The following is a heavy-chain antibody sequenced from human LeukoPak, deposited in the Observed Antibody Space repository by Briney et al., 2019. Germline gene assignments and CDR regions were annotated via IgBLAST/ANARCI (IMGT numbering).Heavy chain of an antibody. CDR2: INEDGSEK. CDR1: GFTLSSYW. V-gene: IGHV3-7*03. D-gene: IGHD3-10*01. CDR3: ARDFRTRFDAYDI. Sequence: PGGSLRLSCVASGFTLSSYWMTWVRQAPGKGLEWVANINEDGSEKYYVDSVKGRFTISRDNAKNSLFLQANSLRAEDTAVYYCARDFRTRFDAYDIWGQGTMVIVSS. J-gene: IGHJ3*02.